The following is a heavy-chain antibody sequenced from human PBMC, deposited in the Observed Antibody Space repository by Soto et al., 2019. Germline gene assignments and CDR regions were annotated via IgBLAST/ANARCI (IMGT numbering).Heavy chain of an antibody. J-gene: IGHJ5*02. D-gene: IGHD4-17*01. CDR2: IYYSGST. V-gene: IGHV4-39*01. CDR1: GGSISSSGYF. CDR3: ATTMTVTS. Sequence: QLQLQESGPGLVKPSETLSLTCTVSGGSISSSGYFWGWIRQPPGEGLEWIGSIYYSGSTYYNPSLKSRVSISVDTSKNQFSLKLHSVTAADTAVYYCATTMTVTSWGQGTLVTVSS.